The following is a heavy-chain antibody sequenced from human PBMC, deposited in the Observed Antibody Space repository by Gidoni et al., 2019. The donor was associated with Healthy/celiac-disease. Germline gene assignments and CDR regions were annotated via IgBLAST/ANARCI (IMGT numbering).Heavy chain of an antibody. J-gene: IGHJ4*02. CDR2: ISSSSSYR. Sequence: EVQLVESGGGLVKPGGSLRLSCAASGFTFSSYSINWVRKAPVKGLVRVSSISSSSSYRYYADSVKGRFTISRDNAKNSLYLQMNSLRAEDTAVYYCARDGRDGYNYSPFDYWGQGTLVTVSS. D-gene: IGHD5-12*01. V-gene: IGHV3-21*01. CDR1: GFTFSSYS. CDR3: ARDGRDGYNYSPFDY.